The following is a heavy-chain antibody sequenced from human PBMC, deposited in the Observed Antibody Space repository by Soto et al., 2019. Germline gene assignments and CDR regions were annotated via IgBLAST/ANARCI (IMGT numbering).Heavy chain of an antibody. V-gene: IGHV3-23*01. CDR2: ITDSGGDA. D-gene: IGHD3-10*01. J-gene: IGHJ4*02. CDR1: GITFVSRS. Sequence: GGSLRLSCVASGITFVSRSMSWVRHAPWEGLEWVSTITDSGGDAKYADSVRGRFAISRDNSKKTLYLQMSSLTAEDSAIYYCARGSTDSYTGSRIFDFLGRGTLVTVSS. CDR3: ARGSTDSYTGSRIFDF.